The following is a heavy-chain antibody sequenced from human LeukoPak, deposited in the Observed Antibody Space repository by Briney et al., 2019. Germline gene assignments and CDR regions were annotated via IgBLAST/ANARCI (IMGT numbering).Heavy chain of an antibody. Sequence: ASVKVSCKASGYTFTSYGISWVRQAHGQGLEWMGWISAYNGNTNYAQKLQGRVTMTTDTSTSTAYMELRSLRSDDTAVYYCAREMITFGGVIVKGGDYWGQGTLVTVSS. CDR1: GYTFTSYG. CDR3: AREMITFGGVIVKGGDY. CDR2: ISAYNGNT. V-gene: IGHV1-18*01. J-gene: IGHJ4*02. D-gene: IGHD3-16*02.